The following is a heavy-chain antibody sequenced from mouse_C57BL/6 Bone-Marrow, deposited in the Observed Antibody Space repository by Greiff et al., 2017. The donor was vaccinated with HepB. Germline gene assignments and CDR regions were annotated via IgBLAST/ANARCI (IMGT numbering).Heavy chain of an antibody. CDR1: GFTFSSYA. CDR2: ISDGGSYT. CDR3: AREGDGYFDY. V-gene: IGHV5-4*01. J-gene: IGHJ2*01. Sequence: EVKLMESGGGLVKPGGSLKLSCAASGFTFSSYAMSWVRQTPEKRLEWVATISDGGSYTYYPDNVKGRFTISRDNAKNNLYLQMSHLKSEDTAMYYCAREGDGYFDYWGQGTTLTVSS. D-gene: IGHD2-3*01.